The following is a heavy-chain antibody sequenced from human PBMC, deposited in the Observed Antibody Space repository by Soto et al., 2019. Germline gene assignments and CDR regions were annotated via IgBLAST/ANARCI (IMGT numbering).Heavy chain of an antibody. V-gene: IGHV3-23*01. CDR2: ISGSGGST. CDR3: ARLLGELLGGTPPTFDY. D-gene: IGHD3-16*01. CDR1: GFTFSSYA. Sequence: GGSLRLSCAASGFTFSSYAMSWVRQAPGKGLEWVSAISGSGGSTYYADSVKGRFTISRDNSKNTLYLQMNSLRAEDTAVYYCARLLGELLGGTPPTFDYWGQGTLVTVSS. J-gene: IGHJ4*02.